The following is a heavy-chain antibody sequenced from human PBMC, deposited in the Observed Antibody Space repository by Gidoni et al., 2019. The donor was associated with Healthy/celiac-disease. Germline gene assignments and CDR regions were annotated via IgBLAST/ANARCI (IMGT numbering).Heavy chain of an antibody. CDR3: ARGWGPSGGTFYYFYYGMDV. V-gene: IGHV1-46*01. D-gene: IGHD6-25*01. Sequence: QVQLVQSGAEVKKPGAAVELSCKASGYTCTHYHMHWVRQAPGQGLEWMGIINPTGSSTTYAQKFQGRVTLTRDTSTSTVYMELSSLRSEDTAVYYCARGWGPSGGTFYYFYYGMDVWGQGTTVTVSS. CDR1: GYTCTHYH. CDR2: INPTGSST. J-gene: IGHJ6*02.